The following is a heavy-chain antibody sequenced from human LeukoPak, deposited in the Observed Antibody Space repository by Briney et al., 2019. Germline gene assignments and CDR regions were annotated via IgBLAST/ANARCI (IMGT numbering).Heavy chain of an antibody. V-gene: IGHV3-11*01. J-gene: IGHJ4*02. CDR2: ISSSGSTI. D-gene: IGHD3-10*01. CDR1: GVTFSDYY. Sequence: PGGSLRLSCAASGVTFSDYYMSWIRQAPGKGLEWGSYISSSGSTIYYADSVKGRFTISRDNAKNSLYLQMNSLRAEDTAVYYCARGEGIWFGELSGFDYWGQGTLVTVSS. CDR3: ARGEGIWFGELSGFDY.